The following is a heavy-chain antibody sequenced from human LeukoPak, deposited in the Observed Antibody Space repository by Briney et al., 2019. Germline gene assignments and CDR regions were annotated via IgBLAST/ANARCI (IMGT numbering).Heavy chain of an antibody. J-gene: IGHJ5*02. CDR1: GFTFSDYY. V-gene: IGHV3-11*01. Sequence: GGSLRLSCAASGFTFSDYYMSWIRQAPGKGLEWVSYISSSGSTIYYADSVKGRFTISRDNAKNSLYLQMNSLRAEDTAVYYCARDAVGSSSFHVNWFDPWGQGTLVTVSS. CDR3: ARDAVGSSSFHVNWFDP. CDR2: ISSSGSTI. D-gene: IGHD6-6*01.